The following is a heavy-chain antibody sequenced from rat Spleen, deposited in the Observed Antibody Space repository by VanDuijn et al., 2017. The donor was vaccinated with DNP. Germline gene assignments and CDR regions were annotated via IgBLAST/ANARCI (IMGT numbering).Heavy chain of an antibody. V-gene: IGHV2-72*01. CDR1: GLSLTNYH. D-gene: IGHD2-1*01. CDR2: IWAAGSI. CDR3: ARHTYVHFFDY. Sequence: VQLRESGPGLMQPSQTLSLTCTVSGLSLTNYHISWVRQPPGESLVWMGTIWAAGSINYNAAVQSRLSISRDTPKSQVFLKMNSLQSEDTGTYYCARHTYVHFFDYWGQGVMVTVSS. J-gene: IGHJ2*01.